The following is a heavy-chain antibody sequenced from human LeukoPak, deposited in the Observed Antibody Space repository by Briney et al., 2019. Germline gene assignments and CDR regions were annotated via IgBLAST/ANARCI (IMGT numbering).Heavy chain of an antibody. CDR3: AKVPRMAYYYYMDV. CDR1: GFNFRSYG. J-gene: IGHJ6*03. D-gene: IGHD2-8*01. V-gene: IGHV3-30*02. CDR2: IQYDGSTK. Sequence: GGSLRLSCAASGFNFRSYGIDWVRHTPGKGLGWVAFIQYDGSTKVYADSVKGRVTISRDNSKNTVHLQMNSLKAEDTAVYYCAKVPRMAYYYYMDVWGKGTTVTVSS.